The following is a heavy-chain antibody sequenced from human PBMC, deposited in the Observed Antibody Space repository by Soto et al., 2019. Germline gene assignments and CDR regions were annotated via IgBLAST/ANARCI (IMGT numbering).Heavy chain of an antibody. V-gene: IGHV3-7*03. CDR3: ARERDIVVVVAATYYGMDV. Sequence: PGGSLRLSCAASGFTFSSYWMSWVRQAPGKGLEWVANIKQDGSEKYYVDSVKGRFTISRDNAKNSLYLQMNSLRAEDTAVYYCARERDIVVVVAATYYGMDVWGQGTTVTVSS. J-gene: IGHJ6*02. CDR1: GFTFSSYW. D-gene: IGHD2-15*01. CDR2: IKQDGSEK.